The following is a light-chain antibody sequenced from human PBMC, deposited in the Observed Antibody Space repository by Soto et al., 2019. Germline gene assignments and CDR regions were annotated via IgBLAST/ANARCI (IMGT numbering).Light chain of an antibody. CDR1: QSLLHSNGYNY. CDR2: LGS. Sequence: DIVMTQSPLSLPVTPGERASISCRSSQSLLHSNGYNYLDWYLQKPGQSPQLLIYLGSNRASGVPDRFSGSGSGTDFTLKISRVEAEDVGVYYCMQALQTPLTFGGGTKVDIK. CDR3: MQALQTPLT. J-gene: IGKJ4*01. V-gene: IGKV2-28*01.